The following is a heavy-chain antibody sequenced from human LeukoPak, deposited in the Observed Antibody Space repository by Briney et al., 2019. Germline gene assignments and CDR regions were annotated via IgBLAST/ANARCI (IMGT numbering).Heavy chain of an antibody. CDR2: ISGSGGST. J-gene: IGHJ6*02. CDR3: ANRRVDYDFWSGYPYSPYYYYYGMDV. CDR1: GFTFSSYA. Sequence: PGGSLRLSCAASGFTFSSYAMSWVRQAPGKGLEWVSAISGSGGSTYYADSVKGRFTISRDNSKNTLYPQMNSLRAEDTAVYYCANRRVDYDFWSGYPYSPYYYYYGMDVWGQGTTVTVSS. V-gene: IGHV3-23*01. D-gene: IGHD3-3*01.